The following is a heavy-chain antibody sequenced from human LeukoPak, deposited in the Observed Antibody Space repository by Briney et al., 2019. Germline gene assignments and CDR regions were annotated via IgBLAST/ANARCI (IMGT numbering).Heavy chain of an antibody. CDR3: ARGGEYDY. D-gene: IGHD2-21*01. J-gene: IGHJ4*02. Sequence: PSQTLSLTCTVSGGSFSSGGYYWSWIRQPPGKGLEWIGYIYHSGSTYYNPSLKSRVTISVDRSKNQFSLKLSSVTAADTAVYYCARGGEYDYWGQGTLVTVSS. CDR1: GGSFSSGGYY. CDR2: IYHSGST. V-gene: IGHV4-30-2*01.